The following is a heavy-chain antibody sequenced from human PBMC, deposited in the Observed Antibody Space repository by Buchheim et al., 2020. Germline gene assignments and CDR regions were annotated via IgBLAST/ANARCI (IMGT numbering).Heavy chain of an antibody. V-gene: IGHV3-48*01. J-gene: IGHJ4*02. CDR3: ARAYGYEIEYYFDY. D-gene: IGHD3-10*01. CDR1: GFTFSSYS. Sequence: EVQLVESGGGLVQPGGSLRLSCAASGFTFSSYSMNWVRQAPGKGLEWVSYISNSSSTIYYADSVKGRFTISRDNAKNSLYLQMNSLRAEDTAVYYCARAYGYEIEYYFDYWGQGTL. CDR2: ISNSSSTI.